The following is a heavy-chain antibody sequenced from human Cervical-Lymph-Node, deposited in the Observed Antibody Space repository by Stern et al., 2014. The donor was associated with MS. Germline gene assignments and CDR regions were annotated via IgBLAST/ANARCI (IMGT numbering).Heavy chain of an antibody. CDR2: IFSNDEK. CDR1: GFSLSNARMG. Sequence: QVTLKESGPVLVKPTETLTLTCTVSGFSLSNARMGVSWIRQPPGKALEWLAHIFSNDEKSYRKSLKSRLTISKDTSKSQVVLTMTNMDPVDTATYYCARVMGLRYFDWATYDYYYYGMDVWGQGTTVTVSS. D-gene: IGHD3-9*01. J-gene: IGHJ6*02. CDR3: ARVMGLRYFDWATYDYYYYGMDV. V-gene: IGHV2-26*01.